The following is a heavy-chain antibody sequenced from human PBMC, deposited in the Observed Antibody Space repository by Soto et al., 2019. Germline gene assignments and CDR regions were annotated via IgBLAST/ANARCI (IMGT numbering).Heavy chain of an antibody. V-gene: IGHV3-7*04. Sequence: EVQLVESGGGLVQPGGSLRLSCAASGFTFSSYWMSWVRQAPGKGLEWVANIKQDGSEEYYVDSVKGRFTISRDNAKNSLYLQMKSLRAEDAAVYYCARNYDSRGHDWFDPWGQGTLVTVSS. D-gene: IGHD3-22*01. CDR2: IKQDGSEE. J-gene: IGHJ5*02. CDR3: ARNYDSRGHDWFDP. CDR1: GFTFSSYW.